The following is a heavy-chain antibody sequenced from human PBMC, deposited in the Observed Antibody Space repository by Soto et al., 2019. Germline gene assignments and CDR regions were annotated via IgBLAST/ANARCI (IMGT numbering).Heavy chain of an antibody. V-gene: IGHV3-30-3*01. CDR3: FSIWSPTSQTDF. D-gene: IGHD3-3*01. CDR2: ISYDGSNT. CDR1: GFTFSSYA. Sequence: PGGSLRLSCAASGFTFSSYAMHWVRQAPGKGLEWVAVISYDGSNTYYADSVKGRFTISRYNSKNTLYLQMNSLRAEDTAVYYCFSIWSPTSQTDFWGQGALVTVSS. J-gene: IGHJ4*02.